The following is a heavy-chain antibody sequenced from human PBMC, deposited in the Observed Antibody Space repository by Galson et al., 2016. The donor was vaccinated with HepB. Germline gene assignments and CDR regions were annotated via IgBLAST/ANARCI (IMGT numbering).Heavy chain of an antibody. V-gene: IGHV3-30-3*01. J-gene: IGHJ4*02. D-gene: IGHD3-16*02. Sequence: SLRLSCAASGFTSSSYAMHWVRQAPGKGLEWVAVISFDGSNNFYADSVKGRFTISRDNSKNTLYLQMNSLRAEDTAVYYCARDDDYVWGTYRYTRTVPQYYSDYWGQGTLVTVSS. CDR3: ARDDDYVWGTYRYTRTVPQYYSDY. CDR2: ISFDGSNN. CDR1: GFTSSSYA.